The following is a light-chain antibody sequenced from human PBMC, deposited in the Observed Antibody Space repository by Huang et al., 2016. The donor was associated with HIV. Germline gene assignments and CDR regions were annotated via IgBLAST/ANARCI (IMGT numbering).Light chain of an antibody. V-gene: IGKV1-33*01. CDR3: QHYDSLPYT. Sequence: DIQMTQSPSSLAASVGDRVTITCQASQDITKFLNWYQQKPGQPPKLLVYDASTLETGVPSRFSGSGSGTHFSFTISSLQPEDFAIYYCQHYDSLPYTFGQGTKLEIK. J-gene: IGKJ2*01. CDR1: QDITKF. CDR2: DAS.